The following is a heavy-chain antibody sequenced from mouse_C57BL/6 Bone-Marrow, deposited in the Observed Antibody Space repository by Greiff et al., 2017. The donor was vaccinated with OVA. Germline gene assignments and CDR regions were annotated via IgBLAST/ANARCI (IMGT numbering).Heavy chain of an antibody. D-gene: IGHD2-4*01. J-gene: IGHJ2*01. V-gene: IGHV1-5*01. Sequence: EVQLQQSGTVLARPGASVKMSCKTSGYTFTSYWMHWVKQRPGQGLEWIGAIYPGNSDTSYNQKFKGKATLTAVTSASTAYMELSSLTNEDSAVYYCTRWGLRRKGFDYWGQGTTLTVSS. CDR2: IYPGNSDT. CDR1: GYTFTSYW. CDR3: TRWGLRRKGFDY.